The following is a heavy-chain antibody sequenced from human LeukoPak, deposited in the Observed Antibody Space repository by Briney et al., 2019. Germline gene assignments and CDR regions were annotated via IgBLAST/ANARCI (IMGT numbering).Heavy chain of an antibody. CDR3: ARDLNC. CDR1: GFTLSTNY. D-gene: IGHD3-9*01. CDR2: TDPGGST. Sequence: GGSLRLSCVASGFTLSTNYMSWVRQAPGKGLEWVSVTDPGGSTYYTDSVKGRFTISRDNSQNTLFLQMNRLGFEDTAMYFCARDLNCWGQGTLVTVSS. V-gene: IGHV3-53*01. J-gene: IGHJ4*02.